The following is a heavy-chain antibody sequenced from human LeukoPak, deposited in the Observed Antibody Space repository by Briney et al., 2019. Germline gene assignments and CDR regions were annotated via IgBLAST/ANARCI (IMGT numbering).Heavy chain of an antibody. V-gene: IGHV1-69*04. Sequence: SVKVSCKASGGTFSSYAISWVRQAPGQGLEWMGRVIPILGIANYAQKFQGRVTITADKSTSTAYMELSSLRSEDTAVYYCARVLNYFDYWGQGTLVTVSS. D-gene: IGHD3-16*01. CDR1: GGTFSSYA. J-gene: IGHJ4*02. CDR2: VIPILGIA. CDR3: ARVLNYFDY.